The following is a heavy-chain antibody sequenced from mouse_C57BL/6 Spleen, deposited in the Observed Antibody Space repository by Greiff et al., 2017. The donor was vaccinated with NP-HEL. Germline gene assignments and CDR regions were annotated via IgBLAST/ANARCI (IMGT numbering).Heavy chain of an antibody. V-gene: IGHV3-6*01. J-gene: IGHJ3*01. Sequence: EVKLVESGPGLVKPSQSLSLTCSVTGYSITSGYYWNWIRQFPGNKLEWMGYISYDGSNNYNPSLKNRISITRDTSKNQFFLKLNSVTTEDTATYYCASRHYGWFAYWGQGTLVTVSA. CDR3: ASRHYGWFAY. CDR1: GYSITSGYY. D-gene: IGHD1-1*01. CDR2: ISYDGSN.